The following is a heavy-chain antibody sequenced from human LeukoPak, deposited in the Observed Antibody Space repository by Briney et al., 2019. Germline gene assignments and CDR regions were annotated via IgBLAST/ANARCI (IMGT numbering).Heavy chain of an antibody. D-gene: IGHD1-26*01. J-gene: IGHJ4*02. CDR3: ARDPSGELPVVGY. Sequence: ASVKVSCKASGYTFTGYYMHWVRQAPGQGLEWMGWINPNSGGTNYAQKFQGRVTMTRDTSISTAYMELSRQRSDDTAVYYCARDPSGELPVVGYWGQGTLVTVSS. CDR2: INPNSGGT. CDR1: GYTFTGYY. V-gene: IGHV1-2*02.